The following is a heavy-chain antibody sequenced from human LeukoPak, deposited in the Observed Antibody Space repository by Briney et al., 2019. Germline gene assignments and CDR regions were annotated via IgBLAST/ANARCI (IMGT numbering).Heavy chain of an antibody. V-gene: IGHV3-48*02. Sequence: PGGSLRLSCAASGFTFSSYTMNWVRQAPGKGLEWVSYISSSSSTIYYADSVKGRLTISRDNAKNSLYLQMNSLRDEDTAVYYCARYVDTTMLTWGQGTLATVSS. J-gene: IGHJ4*02. CDR2: ISSSSSTI. CDR1: GFTFSSYT. CDR3: ARYVDTTMLT. D-gene: IGHD5-18*01.